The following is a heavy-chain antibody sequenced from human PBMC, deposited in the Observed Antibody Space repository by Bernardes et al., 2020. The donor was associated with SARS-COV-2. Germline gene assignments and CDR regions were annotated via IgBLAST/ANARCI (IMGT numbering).Heavy chain of an antibody. CDR3: ARDTRSVVPAANMEYYYYYGMDV. D-gene: IGHD2-2*01. Sequence: GGSLRLSCAASGVTFSSYWLHWVRQAPGKGLVWVSRINSDGSSTSYADSVKGRFTISRDNAKNSLYLQMNSLRAEDTAVYYCARDTRSVVPAANMEYYYYYGMDVWGQGTTVTVSS. CDR1: GVTFSSYW. CDR2: INSDGSST. V-gene: IGHV3-74*01. J-gene: IGHJ6*02.